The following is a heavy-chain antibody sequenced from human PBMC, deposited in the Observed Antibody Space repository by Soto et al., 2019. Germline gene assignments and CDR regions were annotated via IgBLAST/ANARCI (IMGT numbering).Heavy chain of an antibody. CDR2: IYHSGST. Sequence: KPSETLSLTCAVSGGSISSGGYSWSWIRQPPGKGLEWIGYIYHSGSTYYNPSLKSRVTISVDRSKNQFSLKLSSVTAADTAVYYCARVAAAKRYFDYWGQGTLVTVSS. CDR3: ARVAAAKRYFDY. CDR1: GGSISSGGYS. D-gene: IGHD2-2*01. J-gene: IGHJ4*02. V-gene: IGHV4-30-2*01.